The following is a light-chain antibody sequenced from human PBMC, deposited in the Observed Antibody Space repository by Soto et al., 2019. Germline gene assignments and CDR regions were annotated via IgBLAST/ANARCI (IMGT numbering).Light chain of an antibody. CDR3: CSNAGSSAYV. Sequence: QSALTQPASVSGSPGQSITISCTGTSSDVGSYNLVSWYQQDPGKAPKPMIYEGSKRPSGVSNRFSGSKSGNTASLTIPGLQAEDEADYYCCSNAGSSAYVFGTGTKVTVL. V-gene: IGLV2-23*01. CDR1: SSDVGSYNL. J-gene: IGLJ1*01. CDR2: EGS.